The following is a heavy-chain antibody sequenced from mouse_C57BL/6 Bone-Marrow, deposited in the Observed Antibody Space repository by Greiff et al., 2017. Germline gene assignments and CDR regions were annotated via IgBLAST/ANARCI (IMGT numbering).Heavy chain of an antibody. J-gene: IGHJ2*01. CDR1: GYTFTSYW. V-gene: IGHV1-53*01. CDR2: INPSNGGT. CDR3: ARSIYYCNYDWYYFDY. Sequence: VQLQQPGTELVKPGASVKLSCKASGYTFTSYWMHWVKQRPGQGLEWIGNINPSNGGTNYNEKFKSKATLTVDKSSSTAYMQLSSLTSEDSAVYYCARSIYYCNYDWYYFDYWGQGTTLTVSA. D-gene: IGHD2-1*01.